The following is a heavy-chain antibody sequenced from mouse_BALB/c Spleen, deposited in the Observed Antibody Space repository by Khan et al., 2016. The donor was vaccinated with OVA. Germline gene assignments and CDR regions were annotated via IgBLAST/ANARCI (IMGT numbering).Heavy chain of an antibody. J-gene: IGHJ4*01. CDR1: GFSLPNYG. V-gene: IGHV2-6-1*01. CDR2: IWSDGST. Sequence: VQLKESGPGLVAPSQSLSITCTISGFSLPNYGVPWVRQPPGKGLEWLVVIWSDGSTTYNSALKSRLTISKDNSKSNVFVKMNSLQTDETAMYFCARQPYYHYNIMDYWGQGTSVTVSS. CDR3: ARQPYYHYNIMDY. D-gene: IGHD2-10*01.